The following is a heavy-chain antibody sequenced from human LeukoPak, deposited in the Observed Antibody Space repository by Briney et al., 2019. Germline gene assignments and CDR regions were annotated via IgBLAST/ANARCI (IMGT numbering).Heavy chain of an antibody. V-gene: IGHV3-30*02. D-gene: IGHD6-19*01. J-gene: IGHJ3*02. CDR3: SKEKSNGWHDAFDI. Sequence: GGSLRLSCAASGFTFSSYGMHWVRQAPGKGLEWVAFIRYDGSNKYYADSVKGRFTISRDNSKNTLYLQMNSLRADDTAVYYCSKEKSNGWHDAFDIWGQGTMVTVSS. CDR1: GFTFSSYG. CDR2: IRYDGSNK.